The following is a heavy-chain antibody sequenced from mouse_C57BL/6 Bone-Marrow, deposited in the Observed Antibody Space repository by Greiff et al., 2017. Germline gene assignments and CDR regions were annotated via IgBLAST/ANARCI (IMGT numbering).Heavy chain of an antibody. CDR2: ISDGGSYT. CDR3: ARDPYGSSYAMDY. D-gene: IGHD1-1*01. J-gene: IGHJ4*01. CDR1: GFTFSSYA. Sequence: EVKLQESGGGLVKPGGSLKLSCAASGFTFSSYAMSWVRQTPEKRLEWVATISDGGSYTYYPDNVKGRFTISRDNAKNNLYLQMSHLKSEDTAMYYCARDPYGSSYAMDYWGQGTSVTVSS. V-gene: IGHV5-4*01.